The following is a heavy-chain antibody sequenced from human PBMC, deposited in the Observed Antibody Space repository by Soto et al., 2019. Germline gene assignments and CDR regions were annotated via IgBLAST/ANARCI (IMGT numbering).Heavy chain of an antibody. Sequence: VQLLESGGGLVQPGGSLRLSCAASGFTFSNYDMTWVRQAPGKGLEYVSGINRSGAPTYYPDSMKGRFTISRDNSKNTLYLQVNSLRAEDTAVYYCAKRGGFFFDYWGQGALVTVSS. CDR2: INRSGAPT. J-gene: IGHJ4*02. D-gene: IGHD3-16*01. CDR1: GFTFSNYD. V-gene: IGHV3-23*01. CDR3: AKRGGFFFDY.